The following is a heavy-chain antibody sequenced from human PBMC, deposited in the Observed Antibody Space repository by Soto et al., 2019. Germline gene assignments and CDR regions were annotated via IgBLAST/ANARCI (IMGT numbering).Heavy chain of an antibody. CDR3: ARDLPGYCSTTNCYYYFDF. D-gene: IGHD2-2*01. Sequence: AGWSLRLSCAFSVFTFTSYSMRWVRQAPGEGLEWVANIRQDGHEKYYVDSVRGRFTISRDNAQNSLYLQMDSLRAEDTAMYYCARDLPGYCSTTNCYYYFDFWGQGTLVTVSS. V-gene: IGHV3-7*03. CDR1: VFTFTSYS. J-gene: IGHJ4*02. CDR2: IRQDGHEK.